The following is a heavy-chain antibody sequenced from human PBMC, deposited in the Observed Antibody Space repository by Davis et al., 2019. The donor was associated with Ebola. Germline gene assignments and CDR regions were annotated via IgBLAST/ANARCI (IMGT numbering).Heavy chain of an antibody. CDR1: GYTFTSYY. CDR3: ARQDWVSGLLSRKQDYYYYGMDV. V-gene: IGHV1-46*03. CDR2: INPSGGST. Sequence: VSVKVSCKASGYTFTSYYMHWVRQAPGQGLEWMGIINPSGGSTSYAQKFQGRVTMTRDTSTSTVYMELSSLRSEDTAVYYCARQDWVSGLLSRKQDYYYYGMDVWGQGTTVTVSS. D-gene: IGHD1-26*01. J-gene: IGHJ6*02.